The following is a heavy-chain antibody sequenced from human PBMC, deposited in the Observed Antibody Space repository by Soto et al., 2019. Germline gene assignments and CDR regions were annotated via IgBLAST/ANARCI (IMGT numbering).Heavy chain of an antibody. D-gene: IGHD6-13*01. V-gene: IGHV4-39*01. CDR3: ARHSSPTNWFDY. Sequence: SETLSLTCTVSGGSISSSSYYWGWILQPPGKGLEWIGSIYYSGSTYYNPSLKSRVTISVDTSKNQFSLKLSSVTAADTAVYYCARHSSPTNWFDYWGHGTLVTVSS. CDR1: GGSISSSSYY. J-gene: IGHJ5*01. CDR2: IYYSGST.